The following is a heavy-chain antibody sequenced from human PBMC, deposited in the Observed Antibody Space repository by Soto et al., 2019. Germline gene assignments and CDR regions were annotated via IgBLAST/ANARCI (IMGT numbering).Heavy chain of an antibody. D-gene: IGHD4-4*01. Sequence: HPEGSLRLNSATPGFTCRISAIHWVRLASGKGLEWVGRIRSSANSFATAYGASVEGRFTISRDDSKNTAYLQMNSLKTEDTAVYYCTRRDDFGTYESQFWGQGTQFTVSS. J-gene: IGHJ4*02. CDR2: IRSSANSFAT. V-gene: IGHV3-73*01. CDR1: GFTCRISA. CDR3: TRRDDFGTYESQF.